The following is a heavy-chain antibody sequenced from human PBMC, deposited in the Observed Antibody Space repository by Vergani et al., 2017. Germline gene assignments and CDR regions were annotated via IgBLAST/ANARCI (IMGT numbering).Heavy chain of an antibody. J-gene: IGHJ6*04. CDR1: GFTFSSYA. CDR2: ISYDGSNK. D-gene: IGHD3-16*01. Sequence: QVQLVESGGGVVQPGRSLRLSCAASGFTFSSYAMHWVRQAPGKGLEWVAVISYDGSNKYYADSVKGRVTISRDNSKNTLYLQMNSLRAEDTAVYYCARDLSRYYDYVWGSPADVWGKGTTVTVSS. V-gene: IGHV3-30-3*01. CDR3: ARDLSRYYDYVWGSPADV.